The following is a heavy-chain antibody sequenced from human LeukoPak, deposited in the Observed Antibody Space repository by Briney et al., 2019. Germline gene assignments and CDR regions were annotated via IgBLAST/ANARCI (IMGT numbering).Heavy chain of an antibody. CDR3: ARAGYCGTNCYYYFDF. CDR1: GYTFTGYF. D-gene: IGHD2-21*01. Sequence: ASVKVSCKASGYTFTGYFMHWVRQAPGQGLEWMGWINPNSGGTNYAQKFQGRVTMTRDTSISTAYMDLSSLTSDDTAMYYCARAGYCGTNCYYYFDFWGQGTLVTVSS. V-gene: IGHV1-2*02. J-gene: IGHJ4*02. CDR2: INPNSGGT.